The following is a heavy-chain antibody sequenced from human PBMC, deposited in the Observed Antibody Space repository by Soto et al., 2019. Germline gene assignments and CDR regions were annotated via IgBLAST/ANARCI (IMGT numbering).Heavy chain of an antibody. CDR2: INHSGST. V-gene: IGHV4-34*01. Sequence: QVQLQQWGAGLLKPSETLSLTCAVYGGAFSGYYWSLIRQPPGKGLEWIGEINHSGSTNYNPSLKRRVTISVDTSKNQVARKRISVTAADKAVYYSARKGANVSNAYCDYWDYSGQRTLVTVSP. CDR1: GGAFSGYY. CDR3: ARKGANVSNAYCDYWDY. D-gene: IGHD3-16*01. J-gene: IGHJ4*01.